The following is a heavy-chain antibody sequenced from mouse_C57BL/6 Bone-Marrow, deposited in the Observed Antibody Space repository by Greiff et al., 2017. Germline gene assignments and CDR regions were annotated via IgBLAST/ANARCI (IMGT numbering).Heavy chain of an antibody. D-gene: IGHD2-2*01. V-gene: IGHV5-17*01. CDR1: GFTFSDYG. CDR3: ARRSLWLRYFDV. CDR2: ISSGSSTI. Sequence: DVQLVESGGGLVKPGGSLKLSCAASGFTFSDYGMHWVRQAPEKGLEWVAYISSGSSTIYYADTVKGRFTISRDNAKNTLFLQMTSLRSEDTAMYYCARRSLWLRYFDVWGTGTTVTVSS. J-gene: IGHJ1*03.